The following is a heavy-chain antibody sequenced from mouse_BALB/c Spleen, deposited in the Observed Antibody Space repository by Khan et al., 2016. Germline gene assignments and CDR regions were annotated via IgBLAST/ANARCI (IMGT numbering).Heavy chain of an antibody. CDR2: ILPGSGST. Sequence: QVQLQQPGAELMKPGASVKISCKATGYTFSSYWIEWVKQRPGHGLEWIGEILPGSGSTNYNEKFRGKATFTADTSSNTAYLILSSLTSEDSAVHYCARTDRRGYFDYWGQGTTLTVSS. J-gene: IGHJ2*01. V-gene: IGHV1-9*01. CDR1: GYTFSSYW. CDR3: ARTDRRGYFDY.